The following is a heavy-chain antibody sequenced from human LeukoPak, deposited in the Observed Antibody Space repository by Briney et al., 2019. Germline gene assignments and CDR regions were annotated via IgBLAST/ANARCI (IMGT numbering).Heavy chain of an antibody. J-gene: IGHJ6*03. CDR2: INTDGSST. D-gene: IGHD5-18*01. Sequence: GGSLRLSCVGSGFTFSNYWMHWVRQAPGKGLVWVSRINTDGSSTNYADSVKGRFTISRDNAKNTLYLQVDSLRAEDTAVYYCARGRHLYSYAYDYYMDVWGKGTTVTISS. V-gene: IGHV3-74*01. CDR1: GFTFSNYW. CDR3: ARGRHLYSYAYDYYMDV.